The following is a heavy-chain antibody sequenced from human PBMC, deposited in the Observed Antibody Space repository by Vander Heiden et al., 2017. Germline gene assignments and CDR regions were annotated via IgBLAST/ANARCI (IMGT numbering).Heavy chain of an antibody. CDR3: ARDPPRYYDRSAKGERDY. D-gene: IGHD3-22*01. CDR2: ISSSSSYI. J-gene: IGHJ4*02. Sequence: EVQLVESGGGLVKPGGSLRLSCAASGFIFSSYSMNWVRQAPGKGLEWVSSISSSSSYIYYADSVKGRFTISRDNAKNSLYLQMNSLRAEDTAVYYCARDPPRYYDRSAKGERDYWGRRTLVLVS. CDR1: GFIFSSYS. V-gene: IGHV3-21*01.